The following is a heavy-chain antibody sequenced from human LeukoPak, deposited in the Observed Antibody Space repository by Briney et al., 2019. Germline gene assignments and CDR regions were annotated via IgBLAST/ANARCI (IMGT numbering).Heavy chain of an antibody. J-gene: IGHJ4*02. CDR3: ARDSVHGYYDSSGYSALFDY. Sequence: GGSLRLSCAASGFTFSSYWMSWVRQAPGRGLEWVANIKEDGSEKYYVDSVKGRFTISRDSAENSLYLQMNSLRAEDTAVYYCARDSVHGYYDSSGYSALFDYWGQGTLVTVSS. V-gene: IGHV3-7*01. CDR2: IKEDGSEK. CDR1: GFTFSSYW. D-gene: IGHD3-22*01.